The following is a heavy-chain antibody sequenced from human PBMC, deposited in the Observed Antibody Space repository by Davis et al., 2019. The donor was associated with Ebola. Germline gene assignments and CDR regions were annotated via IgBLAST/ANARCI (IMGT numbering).Heavy chain of an antibody. V-gene: IGHV4-59*01. J-gene: IGHJ6*03. CDR2: IYYSGST. D-gene: IGHD7-27*01. CDR3: ATKTGASYYYNYMDV. CDR1: GGSISSYY. Sequence: PSETLSLTCTVSGGSISSYYWSWIRQPPGKGLEWIGYIYYSGSTNYNPSLKSRVTISVETSKNQFSLKLSSVPAADTAVYYWATKTGASYYYNYMDVWGKGTTVTVSS.